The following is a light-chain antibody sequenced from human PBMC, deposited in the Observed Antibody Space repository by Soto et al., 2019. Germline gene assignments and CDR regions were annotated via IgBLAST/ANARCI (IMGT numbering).Light chain of an antibody. V-gene: IGKV3-20*01. Sequence: EILLTQSPGTLSLSPGERATLSCRASQSVSPSSLAWYQQRPGQSPRLLIYGASSRATGIPGRFSGRGYGTDFTIIISRLEPEDFAVYYCQQFAGSFGGGTKVEIK. CDR1: QSVSPSS. CDR3: QQFAGS. J-gene: IGKJ4*02. CDR2: GAS.